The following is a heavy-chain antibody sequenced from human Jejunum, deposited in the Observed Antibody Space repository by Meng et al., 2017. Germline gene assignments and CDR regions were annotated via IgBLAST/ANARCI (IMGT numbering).Heavy chain of an antibody. V-gene: IGHV3-74*01. J-gene: IGHJ6*02. Sequence: GESLKISCAASGFNFSSYWMHWVRQAPGKGLVWVSRINSDGSNTTYVDSVKGRFTISRDNAKNTLYLQMNSLRVEDRAVYYCAGEKWGRAMDVWGQGTTVTVSS. CDR2: INSDGSNT. CDR1: GFNFSSYW. CDR3: AGEKWGRAMDV. D-gene: IGHD1-26*01.